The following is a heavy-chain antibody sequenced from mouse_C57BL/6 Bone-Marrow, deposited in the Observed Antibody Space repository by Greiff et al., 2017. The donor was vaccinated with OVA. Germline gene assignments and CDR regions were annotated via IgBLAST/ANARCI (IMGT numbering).Heavy chain of an antibody. CDR3: ARGYYGSSYWYFDV. CDR2: ISSGSSTI. Sequence: EVKLMESGGGLVKPGGSLKLSCAASGFTFSDYGMHWVRQAPEKGLEWVAYISSGSSTIYYADTVKGRFPISRDNAKNTLFLQMTSLRSEDTAMYYCARGYYGSSYWYFDVWGTGTTVTVSS. D-gene: IGHD1-1*01. V-gene: IGHV5-17*01. J-gene: IGHJ1*03. CDR1: GFTFSDYG.